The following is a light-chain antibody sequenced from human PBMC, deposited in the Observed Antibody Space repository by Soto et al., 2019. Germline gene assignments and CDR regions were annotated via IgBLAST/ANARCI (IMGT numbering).Light chain of an antibody. CDR2: DAS. V-gene: IGKV1-5*01. Sequence: DILMTQSPSILSASVGDTVTITCRASQSISKWVAWYQQRTGKAPTALIFDASNSEKGVPSRFSGSGSETEFPLIISGLQPEDFATYYCHHYYSYPYTFGQGTKLEI. CDR3: HHYYSYPYT. J-gene: IGKJ2*01. CDR1: QSISKW.